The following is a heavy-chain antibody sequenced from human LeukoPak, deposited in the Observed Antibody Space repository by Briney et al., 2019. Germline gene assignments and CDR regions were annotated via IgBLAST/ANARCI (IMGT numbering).Heavy chain of an antibody. Sequence: ASVKVSCKASGGTFSSYAISWVRQAPGQGLEWMGGIIPIFGTANYAQKFQGRVTITADESTSTAYMELSSLRSEDTAVYYCAREDRRFGELPDYWGQGTLVTVPS. CDR1: GGTFSSYA. V-gene: IGHV1-69*13. CDR2: IIPIFGTA. J-gene: IGHJ4*02. D-gene: IGHD3-10*01. CDR3: AREDRRFGELPDY.